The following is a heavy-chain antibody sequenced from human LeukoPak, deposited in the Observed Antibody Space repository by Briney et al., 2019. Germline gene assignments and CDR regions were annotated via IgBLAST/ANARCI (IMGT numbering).Heavy chain of an antibody. CDR2: INHDGSST. J-gene: IGHJ4*02. D-gene: IGHD3-22*01. CDR1: GFTFTTFW. Sequence: GGSLRLSCATSGFTFTTFWMHWVRQAPGKGLVWVSRINHDGSSTNFADSVKGRFTISRDNAKNTVYLQMNSLRAEDTAVYYCVRDWGYDSSGYWQKYFDTWGQGTLVTVSS. CDR3: VRDWGYDSSGYWQKYFDT. V-gene: IGHV3-74*01.